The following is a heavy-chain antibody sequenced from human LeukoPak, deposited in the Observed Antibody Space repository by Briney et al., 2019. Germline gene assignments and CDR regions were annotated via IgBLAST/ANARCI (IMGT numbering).Heavy chain of an antibody. V-gene: IGHV1-46*01. CDR2: INPSGGST. D-gene: IGHD6-13*01. CDR1: GYTFTSYY. CDR3: ASSAGTRWAFDY. Sequence: ASVKVSCKASGYTFTSYYMHWVRQAPGQGLEWMGIINPSGGSTSYTQKFQGRVTMTRDTSTSTVYMELSSLRSEDTAVYYCASSAGTRWAFDYWGQGTLVTVSS. J-gene: IGHJ4*02.